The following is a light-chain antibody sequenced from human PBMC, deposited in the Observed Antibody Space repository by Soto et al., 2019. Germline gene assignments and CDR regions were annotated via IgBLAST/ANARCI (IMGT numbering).Light chain of an antibody. CDR3: SSYAGSNNFVV. J-gene: IGLJ2*01. V-gene: IGLV2-11*01. CDR2: DVS. Sequence: QSALTQPRSVSGSPGQSVTISCTGTSSDVGGYKYVSWYQQHPGKVPKLMMFDVSERPSGVPDRFSGSKSGNTASLSISGLQAEDEADYYCSSYAGSNNFVVFGGGTKLTVL. CDR1: SSDVGGYKY.